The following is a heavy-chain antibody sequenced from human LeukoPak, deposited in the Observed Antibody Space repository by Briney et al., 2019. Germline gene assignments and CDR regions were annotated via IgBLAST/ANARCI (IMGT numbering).Heavy chain of an antibody. CDR2: IYYSGST. D-gene: IGHD4-11*01. Sequence: SEILSLTCTVSGGSISSHYWSWIRQPPGKGLEWIGYIYYSGSTNYNPSLKSRVTISVDTSKNQFSLKLSSVTAADTAVYYCARATTAGWFDPWGQGTLVTVSS. CDR1: GGSISSHY. J-gene: IGHJ5*02. CDR3: ARATTAGWFDP. V-gene: IGHV4-59*11.